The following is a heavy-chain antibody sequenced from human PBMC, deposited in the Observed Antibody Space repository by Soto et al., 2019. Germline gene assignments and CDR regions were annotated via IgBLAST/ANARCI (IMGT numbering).Heavy chain of an antibody. CDR2: LYYRGST. V-gene: IGHV4-61*01. D-gene: IGHD1-26*01. CDR3: ARDQRSIVGATTVWFDP. Sequence: PSETLSLTCTVSGGSVSGGCDHWSWFPQPPGQGLERIGYLYYRGSTNYNPSLKSGVTISVETSKNQFSLKLSSVTAADTAVYYCARDQRSIVGATTVWFDPWGQGTLVTVSS. CDR1: GGSVSGGCDH. J-gene: IGHJ5*02.